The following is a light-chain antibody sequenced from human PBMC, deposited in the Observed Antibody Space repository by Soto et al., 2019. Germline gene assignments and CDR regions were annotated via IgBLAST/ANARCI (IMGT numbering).Light chain of an antibody. CDR2: DVS. J-gene: IGLJ1*01. V-gene: IGLV2-14*01. CDR3: SSYTITSPLDV. Sequence: QSVLTQPASGSGSPGQSITISCTGTSSDVGAYNYVSWYQQHPGTAPKLMVYDVSSRPSGVSDPFSGSKSANTASLTISGLQAEDEADYYCSSYTITSPLDVFATGTKVTLL. CDR1: SSDVGAYNY.